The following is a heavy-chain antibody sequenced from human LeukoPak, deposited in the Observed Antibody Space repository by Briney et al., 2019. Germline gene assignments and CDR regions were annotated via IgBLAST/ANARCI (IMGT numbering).Heavy chain of an antibody. Sequence: SSQTLSLTCTVSGGSISSYYWSWIRQPPGKGLEWIGYIYYSGSTNYNPSLKSRVTISVDTSKNQFSLKLSSVSAADTAVYYCARQIPRREGYNPNAFDIWGQGTMVTVSS. D-gene: IGHD5-24*01. CDR1: GGSISSYY. V-gene: IGHV4-59*08. CDR2: IYYSGST. CDR3: ARQIPRREGYNPNAFDI. J-gene: IGHJ3*02.